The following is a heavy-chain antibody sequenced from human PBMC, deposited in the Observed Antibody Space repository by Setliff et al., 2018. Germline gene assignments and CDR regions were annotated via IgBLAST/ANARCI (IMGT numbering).Heavy chain of an antibody. Sequence: ASVKVSCKASGYTFTSHYMHWVRQAPGLGLEWMGTINPSSGRTSYAQKFQGRVTMTRDTSTSTVYMDMSSLRSEDTAVYYCARALQFLEWSNFDYWGQGTLVTVSS. J-gene: IGHJ4*02. CDR2: INPSSGRT. CDR1: GYTFTSHY. V-gene: IGHV1-46*01. CDR3: ARALQFLEWSNFDY. D-gene: IGHD3-3*01.